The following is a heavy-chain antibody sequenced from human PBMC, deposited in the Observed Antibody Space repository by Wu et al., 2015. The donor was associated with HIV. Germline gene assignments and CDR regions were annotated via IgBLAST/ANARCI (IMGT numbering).Heavy chain of an antibody. CDR3: ARGLRSLDV. Sequence: QVQLVQSGAEVKKPGASVKVSCRTSGYTFTGYYMHWVRQAPGQGLEWMGWINPNSGGTNYAQKFQGRVAMTTDQSTSTAYMELRSLTSDDTAIYYCARGLRSLDVVGQWDHSHRLL. V-gene: IGHV1-2*02. CDR1: GYTFTGYY. J-gene: IGHJ6*03. CDR2: INPNSGGT. D-gene: IGHD3-3*01.